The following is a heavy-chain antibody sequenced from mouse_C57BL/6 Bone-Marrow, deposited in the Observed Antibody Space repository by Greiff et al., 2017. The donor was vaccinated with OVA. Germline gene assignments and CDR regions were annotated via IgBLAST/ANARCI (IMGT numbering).Heavy chain of an antibody. CDR1: GFTFSDYY. CDR2: ISNGGGST. V-gene: IGHV5-12*01. CDR3: ARYSNPYYAMDY. Sequence: DVMLVESGGGLVQPGGSLKLSCAASGFTFSDYYMYWVRQTPEKRLEWVAYISNGGGSTYYPDTVKGRFTISRDNAKNTLYLQMSRLKSEDTAMYYCARYSNPYYAMDYWGQGTSVTVSS. D-gene: IGHD2-5*01. J-gene: IGHJ4*01.